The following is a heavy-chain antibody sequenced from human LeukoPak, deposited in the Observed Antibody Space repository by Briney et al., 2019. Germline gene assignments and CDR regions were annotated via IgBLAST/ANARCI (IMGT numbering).Heavy chain of an antibody. CDR2: ISYDGSNK. CDR1: GFTFSSYA. Sequence: PGRSLRLSCAASGFTFSSYAMHWVRQAPGKGLEWVAVISYDGSNKYYADSVKGRFTISRDNSKNTLYLQMNSLRAEDTAVYYCARDPDAAGNFDYWGQGTLVTVSS. D-gene: IGHD6-19*01. CDR3: ARDPDAAGNFDY. J-gene: IGHJ4*02. V-gene: IGHV3-30-3*01.